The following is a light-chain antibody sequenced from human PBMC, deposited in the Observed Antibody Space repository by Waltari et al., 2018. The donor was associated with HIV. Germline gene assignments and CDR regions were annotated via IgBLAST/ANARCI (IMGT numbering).Light chain of an antibody. CDR2: DNR. Sequence: SYVLTQPPSVSVAPGQTASIPCGGNNIGSVHWYQQKPGQAPVLAVYDNRGRPSGIPERFSGSNSGNTATLTISGVEAGDEADYYCQVWDSNADHLVVFGGGTKLTV. CDR1: NIGS. J-gene: IGLJ2*01. V-gene: IGLV3-21*02. CDR3: QVWDSNADHLVV.